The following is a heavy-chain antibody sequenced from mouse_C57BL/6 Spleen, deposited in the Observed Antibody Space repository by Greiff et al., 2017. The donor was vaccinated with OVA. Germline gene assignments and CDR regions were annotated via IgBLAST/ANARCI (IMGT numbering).Heavy chain of an antibody. Sequence: VQLQQPGAELVKPGASVKMSCKASGYTFTSYWITWVKQRPGQGLEWIGDIYPGSGSTNYNEKFKSKATRTVDTSSSTAYMQLSSLTSEDSAVDYWAREKGYYAVDYWGQGTSVTVSA. CDR2: IYPGSGST. CDR3: AREKGYYAVDY. J-gene: IGHJ4*01. CDR1: GYTFTSYW. V-gene: IGHV1-55*01.